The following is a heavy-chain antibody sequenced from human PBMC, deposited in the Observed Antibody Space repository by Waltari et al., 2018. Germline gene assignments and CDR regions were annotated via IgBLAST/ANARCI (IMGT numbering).Heavy chain of an antibody. CDR2: MNPDGTT. Sequence: QVPLQQWAAGLFKPSETLSVSCAVYGGPFGAYYWSWSRQSPGKGLQWIGEMNPDGTTNYTPSLKRRVIMSLDKARNQFSLKLTSVTAADTAVYYCARGPKSIMTANRGGWFDPWGQGTLVTVSS. D-gene: IGHD2-21*02. CDR1: GGPFGAYY. V-gene: IGHV4-34*02. J-gene: IGHJ5*02. CDR3: ARGPKSIMTANRGGWFDP.